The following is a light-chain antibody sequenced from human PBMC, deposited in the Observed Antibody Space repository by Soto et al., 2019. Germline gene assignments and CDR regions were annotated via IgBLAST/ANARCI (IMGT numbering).Light chain of an antibody. CDR1: QSVSSN. Sequence: TQSPATLSLSPGERATLSCRASQSVSSNLAWYQQKPGQAPRLLIYGASTRATGIPARFSGSGSGTEFTLTISSLQSEDFAVYYCQQYDNSPLTFGGGTKVDIK. CDR2: GAS. CDR3: QQYDNSPLT. J-gene: IGKJ4*01. V-gene: IGKV3-15*01.